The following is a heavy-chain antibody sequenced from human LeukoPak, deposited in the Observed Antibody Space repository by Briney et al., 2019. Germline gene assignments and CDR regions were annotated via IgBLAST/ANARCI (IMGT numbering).Heavy chain of an antibody. D-gene: IGHD1-1*01. CDR1: GFSFSDYY. Sequence: PGGTLRLFCTASGFSFSDYYIHWVRQAPGKGLVWVSRINGGGGFPTYADSVEGRFTIPGHNVKKTLYLQMNSLRAEDTAVYYCARGVGCNNDGYYYYYMDVWGKGTTVTVSS. CDR2: INGGGGFP. V-gene: IGHV3-74*01. J-gene: IGHJ6*03. CDR3: ARGVGCNNDGYYYYYMDV.